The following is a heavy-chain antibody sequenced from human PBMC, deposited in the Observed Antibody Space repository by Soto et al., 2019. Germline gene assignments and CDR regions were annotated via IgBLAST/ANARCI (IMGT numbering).Heavy chain of an antibody. Sequence: XGSLYLSCSASGFTFSSTALHWVRQAPGKGLDWVSLISYHGRNIFYVNSVKGRFTISRDNSKNTLYLHMNSLRTEDTAVYFCATDGSSRYYFDSWGQGTLVTVSS. J-gene: IGHJ4*02. CDR2: ISYHGRNI. CDR3: ATDGSSRYYFDS. CDR1: GFTFSSTA. V-gene: IGHV3-30*04.